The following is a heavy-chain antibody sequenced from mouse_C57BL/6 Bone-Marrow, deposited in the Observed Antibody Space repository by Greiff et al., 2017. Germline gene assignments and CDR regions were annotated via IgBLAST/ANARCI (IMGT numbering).Heavy chain of an antibody. V-gene: IGHV7-1*01. CDR3: ARDADYGPLAY. J-gene: IGHJ3*01. CDR1: GFTFSDFY. CDR2: SRNNANDYTT. D-gene: IGHD1-1*01. Sequence: EVKVVESGGGLVQSGRSLRLSCATSGFTFSDFYMEWVRQAPGKGLEWIAASRNNANDYTTEYSASVKGRFIVSRDTSQSILYLQMSALRAKDTAIYYCARDADYGPLAYRGQGTLVTVSA.